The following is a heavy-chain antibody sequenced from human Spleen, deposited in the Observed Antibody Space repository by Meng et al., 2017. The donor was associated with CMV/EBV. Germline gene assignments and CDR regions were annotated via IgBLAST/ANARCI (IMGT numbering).Heavy chain of an antibody. D-gene: IGHD2-15*01. CDR3: ARVVGYFDY. Sequence: QVRLVESGGGVVQPGRSLRLSCAASGFTFSSYAMHWVRQAPGKGLEWVAVISYDGSNKYYADSVKGRFTISRDNSKNTLYLQMNSLRAEDTAVYYCARVVGYFDYWGQGTLVTVSS. V-gene: IGHV3-30-3*01. CDR2: ISYDGSNK. J-gene: IGHJ4*02. CDR1: GFTFSSYA.